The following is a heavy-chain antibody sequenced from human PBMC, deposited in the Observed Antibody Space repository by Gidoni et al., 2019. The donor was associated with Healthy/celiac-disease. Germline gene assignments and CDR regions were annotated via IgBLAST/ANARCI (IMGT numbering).Heavy chain of an antibody. CDR2: ISGSGGST. J-gene: IGHJ4*02. CDR1: GFTFSSYA. V-gene: IGHV3-23*01. Sequence: EVQLLESGGGLVQPGGSLRLSCAASGFTFSSYAMSWVRQAPGQGLEWVSAISGSGGSTYYADSVKGRFTISRDNSKNTLYLQMNSLRAEDTAVYYCAKATMIVVVSALVDYWGQGTLVTVSS. D-gene: IGHD3-22*01. CDR3: AKATMIVVVSALVDY.